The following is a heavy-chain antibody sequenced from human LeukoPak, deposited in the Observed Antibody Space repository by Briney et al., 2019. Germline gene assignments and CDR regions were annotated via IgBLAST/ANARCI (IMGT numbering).Heavy chain of an antibody. CDR3: AREAGGSYYSY. D-gene: IGHD1-26*01. V-gene: IGHV1-2*02. CDR2: INPNSGGT. J-gene: IGHJ4*02. CDR1: GYTFTGYY. Sequence: LWASVKVSCKASGYTFTGYYMHWVRQAPGQGLEWVGWINPNSGGTNYAQKFQGRVTMTRDTSISTAYMELSRLRSDDTAVYYCAREAGGSYYSYWGQGTLVTVSS.